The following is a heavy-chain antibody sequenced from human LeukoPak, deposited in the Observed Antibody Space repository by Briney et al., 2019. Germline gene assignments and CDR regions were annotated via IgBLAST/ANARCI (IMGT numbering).Heavy chain of an antibody. D-gene: IGHD6-13*01. Sequence: GGSLRLSCAASGFTFKLYWMHWVRQVPGKAPVWVSRINDDGSDTRYADSVKGRFTISRDNAKNSLYLQMNSLRAEDTALYYCAKAIAAAGTMAFDIWGQGTMVTVSS. V-gene: IGHV3-74*01. CDR3: AKAIAAAGTMAFDI. CDR1: GFTFKLYW. J-gene: IGHJ3*02. CDR2: INDDGSDT.